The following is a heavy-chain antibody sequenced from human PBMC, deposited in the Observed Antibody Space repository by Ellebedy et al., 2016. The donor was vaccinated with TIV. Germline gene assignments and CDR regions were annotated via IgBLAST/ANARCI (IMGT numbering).Heavy chain of an antibody. CDR2: INPNGGDT. V-gene: IGHV1-2*02. Sequence: ASVKVSXXASGYTFTGYYMHWVRQAPGQGLQWMGWINPNGGDTNYAQNFQGRVTITRDTSISTAYMELSRLRSDDTAVYYCARGGPQYYGILTGPKYWGQGTLVTVSS. CDR3: ARGGPQYYGILTGPKY. J-gene: IGHJ1*01. D-gene: IGHD3-9*01. CDR1: GYTFTGYY.